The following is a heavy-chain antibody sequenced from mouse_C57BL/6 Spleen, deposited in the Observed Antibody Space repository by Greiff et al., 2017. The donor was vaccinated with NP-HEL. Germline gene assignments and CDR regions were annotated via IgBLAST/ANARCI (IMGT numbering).Heavy chain of an antibody. CDR1: GFTFSDYG. J-gene: IGHJ1*03. D-gene: IGHD1-1*01. Sequence: DVQLVESGGGLVKPGGSLKLSCAASGFTFSDYGMHWVRQAPEKGLEWVAYISSGSSTIYYADTVKGRFTISRDNAKNTLFLQMTSLRSEDTAMYYCARRATTVGYFDVWGTGTTVTVSS. CDR3: ARRATTVGYFDV. V-gene: IGHV5-17*01. CDR2: ISSGSSTI.